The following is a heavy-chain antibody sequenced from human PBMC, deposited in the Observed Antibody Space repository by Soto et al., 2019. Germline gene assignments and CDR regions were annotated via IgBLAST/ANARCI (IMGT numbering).Heavy chain of an antibody. J-gene: IGHJ5*02. D-gene: IGHD2-2*01. CDR2: ISDSDST. CDR3: ARTQLSNWFDP. V-gene: IGHV4-4*08. Sequence: SETLSLTCTVSGGSISSYYWSWIRQPPGKGLEWIGYISDSDSTNYNPSLKSRVTIPIDASKNQFSLKLTSVTAADTAVYYCARTQLSNWFDPWGQGTLVTVSS. CDR1: GGSISSYY.